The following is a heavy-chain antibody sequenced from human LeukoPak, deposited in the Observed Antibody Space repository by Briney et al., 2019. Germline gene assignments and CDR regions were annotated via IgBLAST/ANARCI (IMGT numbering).Heavy chain of an antibody. CDR3: ARVEYSSGWYDEYFQH. J-gene: IGHJ1*01. CDR1: GFTFSSYW. V-gene: IGHV3-74*01. CDR2: INSDGSST. D-gene: IGHD6-19*01. Sequence: GGSLRLSCAASGFTFSSYWMHWVRHAPGKGLVWVSRINSDGSSTNYADSVKGRFTISRDNAKNTLYLQMNSLRAEDTAVYYCARVEYSSGWYDEYFQHWGQGTLVTVSS.